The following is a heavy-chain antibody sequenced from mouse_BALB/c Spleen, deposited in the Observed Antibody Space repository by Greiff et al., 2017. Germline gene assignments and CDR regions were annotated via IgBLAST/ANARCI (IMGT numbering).Heavy chain of an antibody. CDR1: GYTFTSYW. J-gene: IGHJ4*01. CDR2: INPSTGYT. D-gene: IGHD1-1*01. Sequence: VKLQESGAELAKPGASVKMSCKASGYTFTSYWMHWVKQRPGQGLEWIGYINPSTGYTEYNQKFKDKATLTADKSSSTAYMQLSSLTSEDSAVYYCARSVLRRDAMDYGGQGTSVTVSS. CDR3: ARSVLRRDAMDY. V-gene: IGHV1-7*01.